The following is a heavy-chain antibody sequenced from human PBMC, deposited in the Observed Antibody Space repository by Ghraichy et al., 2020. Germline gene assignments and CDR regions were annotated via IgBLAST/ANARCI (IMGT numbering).Heavy chain of an antibody. J-gene: IGHJ4*02. CDR2: IYYSGST. Sequence: SETLSLTCTVSGGSISSSSYYWGWIRQPPGKGLEWIGSIYYSGSTYYNPSLKSRVTISVDTSKNQFSLKLSSVTAADTAVYYCSIYTYYGSGSGPSDYWGQGTLVTVSS. CDR1: GGSISSSSYY. V-gene: IGHV4-39*01. D-gene: IGHD3-10*01. CDR3: SIYTYYGSGSGPSDY.